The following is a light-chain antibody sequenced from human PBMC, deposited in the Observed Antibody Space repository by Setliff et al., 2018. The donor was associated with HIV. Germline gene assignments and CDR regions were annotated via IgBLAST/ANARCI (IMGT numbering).Light chain of an antibody. V-gene: IGLV2-18*02. Sequence: ALAQPPSVSGSPGQSVTISCTGTSSDVGYYNRVSWFQQPPGAVPRLMIYEVSSRPSGVPDRFSGSKSGNTASLTISGLQADDEGDYYCASRRVGSTPYVFGTGTKVTVL. CDR2: EVS. CDR1: SSDVGYYNR. CDR3: ASRRVGSTPYV. J-gene: IGLJ1*01.